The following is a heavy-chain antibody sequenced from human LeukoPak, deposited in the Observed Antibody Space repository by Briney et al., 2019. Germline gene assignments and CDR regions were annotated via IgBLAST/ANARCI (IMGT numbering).Heavy chain of an antibody. CDR2: ISYDGGHK. D-gene: IGHD2-8*02. CDR1: GFTFNNFG. CDR3: ARSDGYCAGGSCSPDY. V-gene: IGHV3-30*03. Sequence: GGSLRLSCAASGFTFNNFGVHWVRQAPGKGLEWVAVISYDGGHKYYADSVTGRFTISRDNSKNTVYLQMSSLSAEDTALYYCARSDGYCAGGSCSPDYWGQGTLVTVSS. J-gene: IGHJ4*02.